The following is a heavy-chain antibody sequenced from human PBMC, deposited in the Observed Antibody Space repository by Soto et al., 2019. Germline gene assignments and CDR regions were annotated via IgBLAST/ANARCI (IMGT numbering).Heavy chain of an antibody. CDR2: FDPEDGET. D-gene: IGHD3-3*01. CDR1: GYTLTELS. Sequence: RASVKVSCKVSGYTLTELSMHWVRQAPGKGLEWMGGFDPEDGETIYAQKFQGRVTMTEDTSTDTAYMELSSLRSEDTAVYYCATRYYDFWSGYPYYFDYWGQGTLVTVSS. V-gene: IGHV1-24*01. J-gene: IGHJ4*02. CDR3: ATRYYDFWSGYPYYFDY.